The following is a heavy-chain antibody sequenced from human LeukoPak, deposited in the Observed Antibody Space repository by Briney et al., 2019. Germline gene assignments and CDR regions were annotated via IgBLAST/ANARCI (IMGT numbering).Heavy chain of an antibody. CDR3: TRGVAVATAYYSDY. J-gene: IGHJ4*02. V-gene: IGHV1-18*01. Sequence: ASVKVSCKTSGFTFSVYGIAWVRQAPGHGPEWMGWISNHNGDTNYAQKFQGRVTVTTDTSTGTASMELRSLEADDTAVYYCTRGVAVATAYYSDYWGQGTLVTVAS. CDR2: ISNHNGDT. CDR1: GFTFSVYG. D-gene: IGHD4-23*01.